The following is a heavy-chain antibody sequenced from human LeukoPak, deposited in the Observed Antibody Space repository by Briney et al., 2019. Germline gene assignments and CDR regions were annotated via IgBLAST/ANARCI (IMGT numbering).Heavy chain of an antibody. CDR3: AKSRGSGSSMARGVNFDY. CDR1: GFTFSDYG. Sequence: GGSLRLSCAASGFTFSDYGMTWVRQAPGKGLEWVSTISDGGSFTYYADSVKGRFTISRDNSKNTLFLQMNSLRAEDTAVYYCAKSRGSGSSMARGVNFDYWGQGTLVTVSS. D-gene: IGHD3-10*01. J-gene: IGHJ4*02. CDR2: ISDGGSFT. V-gene: IGHV3-23*01.